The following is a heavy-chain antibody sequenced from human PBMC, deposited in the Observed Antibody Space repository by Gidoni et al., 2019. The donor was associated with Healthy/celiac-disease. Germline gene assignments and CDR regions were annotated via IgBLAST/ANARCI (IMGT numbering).Heavy chain of an antibody. V-gene: IGHV4-34*01. CDR3: ARGLYYGGRFDY. J-gene: IGHJ4*02. Sequence: QVQLQQWGAGLLKPSETLSLTCAVYGGSFSGYYWSWIRQPPGKGLEWIGEINHSGSTNYNPSLKSRVIISVDTSKNQFSLKLSSVTAADTAVYYCARGLYYGGRFDYWGQGTLVTVSS. CDR1: GGSFSGYY. D-gene: IGHD3-10*01. CDR2: INHSGST.